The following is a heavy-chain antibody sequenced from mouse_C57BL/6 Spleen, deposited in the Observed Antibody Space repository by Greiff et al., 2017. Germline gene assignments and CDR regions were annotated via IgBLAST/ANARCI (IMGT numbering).Heavy chain of an antibody. D-gene: IGHD1-1*01. CDR1: GFTFSDYY. J-gene: IGHJ2*01. Sequence: EVMLVESEGGLVQPGSSMKLSCTASGFTFSDYYMAWVRQVPEKGLEWVANINYDGSSTYYLDSLKSRFIISRDNAKNILYLQMSSLKSEDTATYYFSRITTVVATKGFYYFDYWGQGTTLTVSS. CDR2: INYDGSST. CDR3: SRITTVVATKGFYYFDY. V-gene: IGHV5-16*01.